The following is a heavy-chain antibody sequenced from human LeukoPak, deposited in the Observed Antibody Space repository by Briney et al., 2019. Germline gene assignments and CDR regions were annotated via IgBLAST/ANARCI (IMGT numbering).Heavy chain of an antibody. CDR2: IYYSGST. V-gene: IGHV4-61*01. J-gene: IGHJ4*02. CDR3: ARESYYYDSSGSTNLFDY. D-gene: IGHD3-22*01. Sequence: SETLSLTCTVSGGSVSSGSYYWSWIRQPPGEGLEWIGYIYYSGSTNYNPSLKSRVTISVDTSKNQFSLKLSSVTAADTAVYYCARESYYYDSSGSTNLFDYWGQGTLVTVSS. CDR1: GGSVSSGSYY.